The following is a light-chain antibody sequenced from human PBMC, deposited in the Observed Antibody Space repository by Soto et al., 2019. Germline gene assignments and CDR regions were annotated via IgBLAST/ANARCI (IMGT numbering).Light chain of an antibody. CDR3: QQSYNTPWT. Sequence: DIQMTQSPSSLSASVGDRVTITCRASQSIGNYLNWYHQKPGKAPKLLICATSSLQSGVPSRFSGSGSGTDFTLTISSLQPEDFATYYCQQSYNTPWTFGQGTKVEIK. J-gene: IGKJ1*01. CDR2: ATS. CDR1: QSIGNY. V-gene: IGKV1-39*01.